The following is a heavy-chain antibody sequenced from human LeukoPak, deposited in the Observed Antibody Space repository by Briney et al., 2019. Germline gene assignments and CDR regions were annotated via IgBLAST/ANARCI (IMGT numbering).Heavy chain of an antibody. CDR1: GFTFSSYS. CDR3: ASACGGDCYKSASDY. D-gene: IGHD2-21*02. CDR2: ISSSSSYI. Sequence: GGSLRLSCAASGFTFSSYSMNWVRQAPGKGLEWVSSISSSSSYIYYADSVKGRFTISRDNGKNSLYLQMNSLRAEDTAGYYCASACGGDCYKSASDYWGQGTLVTVSS. J-gene: IGHJ4*02. V-gene: IGHV3-21*01.